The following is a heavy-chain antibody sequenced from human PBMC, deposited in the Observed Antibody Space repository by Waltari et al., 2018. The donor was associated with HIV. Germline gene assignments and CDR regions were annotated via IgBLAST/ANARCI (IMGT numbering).Heavy chain of an antibody. V-gene: IGHV1-24*01. Sequence: QVQLIQSGAEGKKPGASVKVSSKLFGYTPTELSMPWLRQAPGKGLEWMGGVDPEDDETIYAQKFQGRVTMTEDTSTDSAYMELSSLTSEDTAVYYCATGGGTTSIQLYDLDVWGQGTTVTVSS. CDR2: VDPEDDET. CDR3: ATGGGTTSIQLYDLDV. CDR1: GYTPTELS. D-gene: IGHD1-26*01. J-gene: IGHJ6*02.